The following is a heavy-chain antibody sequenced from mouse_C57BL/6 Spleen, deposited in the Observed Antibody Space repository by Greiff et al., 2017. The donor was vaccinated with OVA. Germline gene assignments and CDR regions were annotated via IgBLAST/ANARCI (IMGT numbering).Heavy chain of an antibody. CDR2: INPNNGGT. D-gene: IGHD1-1*01. CDR1: GYTFTDYY. Sequence: VQLQQSGPELVKPGASVKISCKASGYTFTDYYMNWVKQSPGKSLEWIGDINPNNGGTSYNQKFTGKATLTVDKSSTTAYMELRSLTSEDSAVYYCARGDYGSSSFAYWGQGTLVTVSA. V-gene: IGHV1-26*01. J-gene: IGHJ3*01. CDR3: ARGDYGSSSFAY.